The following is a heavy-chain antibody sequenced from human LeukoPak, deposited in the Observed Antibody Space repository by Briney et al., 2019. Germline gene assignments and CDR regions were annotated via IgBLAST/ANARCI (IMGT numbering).Heavy chain of an antibody. V-gene: IGHV3-43D*03. CDR2: ITWDGGSI. Sequence: GGSLRLSCAASGFTFDDFAMHWVRQARGKGLEWVSLITWDGGSIYYADSVKGRFTISRDNAKNSLYLQMNNLRAEDTAVYYCAREANNYGDHTMMIWGQGTLVTVSS. CDR3: AREANNYGDHTMMI. CDR1: GFTFDDFA. J-gene: IGHJ4*02. D-gene: IGHD4-17*01.